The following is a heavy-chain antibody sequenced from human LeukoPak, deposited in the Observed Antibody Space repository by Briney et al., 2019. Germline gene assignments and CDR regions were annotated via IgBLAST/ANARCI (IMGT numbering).Heavy chain of an antibody. CDR1: GFTFSDYA. CDR2: ISSGGSYI. V-gene: IGHV3-21*01. CDR3: ARGPALYCTSSSCLDGVD. D-gene: IGHD2-2*01. J-gene: IGHJ4*02. Sequence: GGSLRLSCAASGFTFSDYAMNWARQAPGKGLEWVSSISSGGSYISYADSVKGRFTVSRDNAKDSLFLQMRSLRDEDTAVYYCARGPALYCTSSSCLDGVDWGQGTLVSVSS.